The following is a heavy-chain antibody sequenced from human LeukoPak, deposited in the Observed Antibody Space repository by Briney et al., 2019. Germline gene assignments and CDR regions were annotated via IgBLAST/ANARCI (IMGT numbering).Heavy chain of an antibody. CDR2: INHSGST. CDR3: ARGRVNDIVVVVAATTYDY. V-gene: IGHV4-34*01. J-gene: IGHJ4*02. CDR1: GGSFSGYY. D-gene: IGHD2-15*01. Sequence: SETLSLTCAVYGGSFSGYYWSWISQPPGKGLEWIGEINHSGSTNYNPSLKSRVTISVDTSKNQFSLKLSSVTAADTAVYYCARGRVNDIVVVVAATTYDYWGQGTLVTVSS.